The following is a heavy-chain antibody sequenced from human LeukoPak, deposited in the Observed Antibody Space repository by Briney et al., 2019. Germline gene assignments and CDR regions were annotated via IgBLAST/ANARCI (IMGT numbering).Heavy chain of an antibody. CDR3: AKDDVSPGAFDI. V-gene: IGHV3-23*01. CDR2: ISGSGGST. J-gene: IGHJ3*02. CDR1: GFTFSSYA. D-gene: IGHD2/OR15-2a*01. Sequence: GGSLRLSCAASGFTFSSYAMSWVRQAPGKGLEWVSAISGSGGSTYYADSVKGRFTISRDNSKNTLHLQMNSLRAEDTAVYYCAKDDVSPGAFDIWGQGTMVTVSS.